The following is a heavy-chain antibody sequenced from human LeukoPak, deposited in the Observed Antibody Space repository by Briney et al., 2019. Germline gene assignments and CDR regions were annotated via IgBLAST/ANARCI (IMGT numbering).Heavy chain of an antibody. CDR3: ARGQQWLVDAFDI. J-gene: IGHJ3*02. D-gene: IGHD6-19*01. CDR2: ISSSSSTI. Sequence: PGGSLRLSCAASGFTFSSHSMNWVRQAPGKGLEWVSYISSSSSTIYYADSVKGRFTITRDNAKNSLYLQMNSLRAEDTAVYYCARGQQWLVDAFDIWGQGTMVTVSS. CDR1: GFTFSSHS. V-gene: IGHV3-48*04.